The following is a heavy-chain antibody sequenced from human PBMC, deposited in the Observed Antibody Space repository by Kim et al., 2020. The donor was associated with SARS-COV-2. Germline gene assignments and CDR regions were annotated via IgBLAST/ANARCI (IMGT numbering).Heavy chain of an antibody. D-gene: IGHD6-13*01. CDR1: GGTFSSYA. Sequence: SVKVSCKASGGTFSSYAISWVRQAPGQGLEWMGRIIPILGIANYAQKFQGRVTITADKSTSTAYMELSSLRSEDTAVYYCAREGLDSSSWDPKYYYGMDVWGQGTTVTVSS. V-gene: IGHV1-69*04. J-gene: IGHJ6*02. CDR3: AREGLDSSSWDPKYYYGMDV. CDR2: IIPILGIA.